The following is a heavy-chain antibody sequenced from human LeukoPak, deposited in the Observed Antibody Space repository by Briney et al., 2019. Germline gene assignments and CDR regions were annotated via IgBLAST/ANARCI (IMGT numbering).Heavy chain of an antibody. J-gene: IGHJ3*02. Sequence: SVKVSCKASGGTFSSYAISWVRQAPGQGLEWMGGIIPIFGTANYAQKFQGRVTITADKSTSTAYMELSSLRSEDTAVYYCARGALHPPDAFDIWGQGTMVTVSS. V-gene: IGHV1-69*06. D-gene: IGHD3-10*01. CDR3: ARGALHPPDAFDI. CDR1: GGTFSSYA. CDR2: IIPIFGTA.